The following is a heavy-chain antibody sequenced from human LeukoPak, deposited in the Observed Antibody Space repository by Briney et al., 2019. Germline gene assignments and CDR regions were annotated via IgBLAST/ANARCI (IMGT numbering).Heavy chain of an antibody. CDR2: INHSGST. CDR3: ARGPAYCGGDCSNWFDP. J-gene: IGHJ5*02. CDR1: GGSFSGYY. V-gene: IGHV4-34*01. Sequence: SETLSLTCAVYGGSFSGYYWSWIRQPPGKGLEWIGEINHSGSTNYNPSLKSRVTISVDTSKNQFSLKPSSVTAADTALYYCARGPAYCGGDCSNWFDPWGQGTLVTVSS. D-gene: IGHD2-21*01.